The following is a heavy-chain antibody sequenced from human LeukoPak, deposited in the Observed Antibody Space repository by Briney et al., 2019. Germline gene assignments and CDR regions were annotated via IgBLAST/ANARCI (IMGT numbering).Heavy chain of an antibody. J-gene: IGHJ4*02. D-gene: IGHD3-22*01. CDR2: IYYSGST. Sequence: SETLSLTCTVSGGSISSGGYYWSWIRQHPGKGLEWIGYIYYSGSTYYNPSLKSRVTISVDTSKNQFSLKLSSVTAADTAVYYCARGGYGEESNFDYWGQGTLVTVSS. V-gene: IGHV4-31*03. CDR3: ARGGYGEESNFDY. CDR1: GGSISSGGYY.